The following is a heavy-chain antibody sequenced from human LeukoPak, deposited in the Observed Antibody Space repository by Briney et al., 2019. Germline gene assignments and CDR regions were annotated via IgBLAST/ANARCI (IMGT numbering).Heavy chain of an antibody. D-gene: IGHD4-17*01. Sequence: ASVKVSCKASGYTFTGYYMHWVRQAPGQGLEWMGWINPNSGGTNYAQKFQGWVTMTRDTSISTAYMELSRLRSDDTAVYCCATQRSYGELDYWGQGTLVTVSS. CDR3: ATQRSYGELDY. V-gene: IGHV1-2*04. CDR1: GYTFTGYY. J-gene: IGHJ4*02. CDR2: INPNSGGT.